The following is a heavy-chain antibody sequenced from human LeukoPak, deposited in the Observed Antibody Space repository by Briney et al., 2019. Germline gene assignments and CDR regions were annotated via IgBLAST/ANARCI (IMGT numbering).Heavy chain of an antibody. V-gene: IGHV3-9*01. CDR3: VKDVNGNGHFLGLYYYGMDV. CDR1: GFTFDDYA. Sequence: GGSLRLSCEGSGFTFDDYAMYWVRQAPGKGLEWVSGLSWNSGDIKYAGSVKGRFTISRDNAKRSVYLQMNSLRPEDTALYYCVKDVNGNGHFLGLYYYGMDVWGQGTTVTVSS. CDR2: LSWNSGDI. D-gene: IGHD2-8*01. J-gene: IGHJ6*02.